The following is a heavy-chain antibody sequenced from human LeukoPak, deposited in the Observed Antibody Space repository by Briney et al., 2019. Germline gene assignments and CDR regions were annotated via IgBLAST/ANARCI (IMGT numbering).Heavy chain of an antibody. CDR1: GYKFTSYG. D-gene: IGHD6-13*01. V-gene: IGHV1-18*01. CDR2: ISPYNGNT. J-gene: IGHJ6*02. CDR3: ARALYSSSWYTASVPDYYGMDV. Sequence: ASVKVSCKASGYKFTSYGISWVRQAPGQGLEWMGWISPYNGNTNYAQKLQGRVTMTTDTSTSTAYMELRSLRSDDTAVYYCARALYSSSWYTASVPDYYGMDVWGHGTTVIVSS.